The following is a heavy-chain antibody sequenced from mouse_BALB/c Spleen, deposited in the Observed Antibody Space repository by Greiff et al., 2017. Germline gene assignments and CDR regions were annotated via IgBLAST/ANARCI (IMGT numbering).Heavy chain of an antibody. D-gene: IGHD2-1*01. CDR3: ARRGNYVFWCAY. Sequence: VQLQQSGAELMKPGASVKISCKATGYTFSSYWIEWVKQRPGHGLEWIGEILPGSGSTNYNEKFKGKATFTADTSSNTAYMQLSSLTSEDSAVYYCARRGNYVFWCAYWGQGTLVTVSA. CDR2: ILPGSGST. V-gene: IGHV1-9*01. J-gene: IGHJ3*01. CDR1: GYTFSSYW.